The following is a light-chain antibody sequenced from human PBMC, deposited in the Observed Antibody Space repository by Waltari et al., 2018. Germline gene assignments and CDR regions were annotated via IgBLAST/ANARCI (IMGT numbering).Light chain of an antibody. CDR1: QSISIY. Sequence: EIVLKQSPATLSLSPGDSATLSCRASQSISIYLAWYQQKPGQAPRLLIYDASTRATGIPARFSGSGSVTEFTLTISSLEPEDFAIYYCQQRSKSFTFGPGTKVDMK. V-gene: IGKV3-11*01. CDR3: QQRSKSFT. J-gene: IGKJ3*01. CDR2: DAS.